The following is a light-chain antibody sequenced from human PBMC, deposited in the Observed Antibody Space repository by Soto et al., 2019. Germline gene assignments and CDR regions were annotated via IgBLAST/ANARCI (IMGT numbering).Light chain of an antibody. CDR3: SSYTTSGTVV. CDR2: EVN. CDR1: SSDIGSHNY. Sequence: QSALTQPASVSGSPGQSITISCTGNSSDIGSHNYVSWYQQHPAKAPKLLIYEVNDRPLGFTNRFSGSKSDNTASLTISGLQAEDEADYYCSSYTTSGTVVFGGGTKLTVL. V-gene: IGLV2-14*01. J-gene: IGLJ2*01.